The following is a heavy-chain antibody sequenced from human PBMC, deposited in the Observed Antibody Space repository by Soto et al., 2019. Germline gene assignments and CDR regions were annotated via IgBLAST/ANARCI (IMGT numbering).Heavy chain of an antibody. D-gene: IGHD3-10*01. J-gene: IGHJ6*02. CDR3: ARGQRRVLLWFGELRGGMDV. Sequence: QVQLVQSGAEVKKPGASVKVSCKASGYTFTSYDINWVRQATGQGLEWMGWMNPNGGNTGYAQKFQGRVTMTRNTSISTAYMELSSLRSEDTAVYYCARGQRRVLLWFGELRGGMDVWGQGTTVTVSS. CDR1: GYTFTSYD. CDR2: MNPNGGNT. V-gene: IGHV1-8*01.